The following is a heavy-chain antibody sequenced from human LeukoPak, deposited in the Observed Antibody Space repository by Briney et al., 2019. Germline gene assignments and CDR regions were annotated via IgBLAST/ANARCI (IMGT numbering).Heavy chain of an antibody. D-gene: IGHD3-10*01. CDR1: GGSFSGYY. J-gene: IGHJ4*02. CDR3: ARGTMVRGVIR. CDR2: INHSGST. V-gene: IGHV4-34*01. Sequence: SETLSLTCAVYGGSFSGYYWSWIRQPSGKGLEWIGEINHSGSTNYNPSLKSRVTISVDTSKNQFSLKLSSVTAADTAVYYCARGTMVRGVIRWGQGTLVTVSS.